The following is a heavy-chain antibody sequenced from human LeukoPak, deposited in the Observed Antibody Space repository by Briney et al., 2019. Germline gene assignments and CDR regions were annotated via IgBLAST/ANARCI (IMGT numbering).Heavy chain of an antibody. D-gene: IGHD2-21*01. Sequence: PGGSLRLSCAASGFTVSSNYMSWVRQAPGKGLEWVSIIYTGGTIYYADSVKGRFTISRDISKNMLYLQMNSLRAEDTAVYYCAKDPLDGSYCGGDCYLGAFDIWGQGTMVTVSS. V-gene: IGHV3-53*01. J-gene: IGHJ3*02. CDR2: IYTGGTI. CDR3: AKDPLDGSYCGGDCYLGAFDI. CDR1: GFTVSSNY.